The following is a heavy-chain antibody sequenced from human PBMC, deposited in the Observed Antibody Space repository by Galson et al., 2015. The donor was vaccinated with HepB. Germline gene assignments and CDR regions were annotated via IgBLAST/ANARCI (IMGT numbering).Heavy chain of an antibody. CDR2: ISGSGGST. CDR1: GFTFSSYA. V-gene: IGHV3-23*01. CDR3: AKVNGASGYYYEDY. D-gene: IGHD3-22*01. Sequence: SLRLSCAASGFTFSSYAMSWVRQAPGKGLEWVSAISGSGGSTYYADSVKGRFTISRDNSKNTLYLQMNSLRAEDTAVYYCAKVNGASGYYYEDYWGQGTLVTVSS. J-gene: IGHJ4*02.